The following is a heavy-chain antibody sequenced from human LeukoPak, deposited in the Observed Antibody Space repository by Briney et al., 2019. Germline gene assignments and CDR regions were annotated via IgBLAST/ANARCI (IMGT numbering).Heavy chain of an antibody. CDR3: AREFHSSGHAGTFDI. J-gene: IGHJ3*02. V-gene: IGHV3-30-3*01. CDR1: GFTFSGRV. CDR2: MSLDVDNE. D-gene: IGHD3-22*01. Sequence: GGSLRLSCAASGFTFSGRVIHWVRQAPGKGLEWAALMSLDVDNEIYADSVRGRFTVSTDNSRNTVYLQMNSLRTEDTAIYYCAREFHSSGHAGTFDIWGQGIMVTVSS.